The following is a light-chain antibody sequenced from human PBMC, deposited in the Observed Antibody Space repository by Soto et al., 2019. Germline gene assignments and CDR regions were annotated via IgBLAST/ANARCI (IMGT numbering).Light chain of an antibody. J-gene: IGKJ1*01. CDR1: QSVSSN. V-gene: IGKV3-15*01. Sequence: EIVMTQSPATLSVSPGERATLSCRASQSVSSNLAWYQQKPGQAPRLLIYGASTRATGIPARFSGSGSGTEFTLTISSLQSEDFATYFCQQKYRLPRTFGQGTKVEIK. CDR2: GAS. CDR3: QQKYRLPRT.